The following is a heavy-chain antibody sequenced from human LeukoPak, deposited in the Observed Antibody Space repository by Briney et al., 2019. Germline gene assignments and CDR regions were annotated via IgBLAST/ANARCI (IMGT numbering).Heavy chain of an antibody. J-gene: IGHJ3*02. CDR2: INPNSGGT. CDR1: GYTFTGYY. V-gene: IGHV1-2*02. Sequence: ASVKVSCKASGYTFTGYYMHWVREAPGQGLEWMGWINPNSGGTYYAQKFQGRVTMTRDTSTSTVYMELSSLRSEDTAVYYCGRVTFYAFDIWGQGTMVTVSS. CDR3: GRVTFYAFDI. D-gene: IGHD3-3*02.